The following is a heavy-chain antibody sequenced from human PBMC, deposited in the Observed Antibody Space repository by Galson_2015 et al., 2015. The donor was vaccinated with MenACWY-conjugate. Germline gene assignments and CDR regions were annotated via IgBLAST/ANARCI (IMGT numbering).Heavy chain of an antibody. J-gene: IGHJ2*01. D-gene: IGHD1-26*01. CDR1: GYSITSHW. CDR3: ARSGSGTWYFDL. Sequence: QSGAEVKKPGESLKISCKLSGYSITSHWIGWARQMPGKGLEWMGIIYPGDSDTRYSPSFQGRVTFSVDKSTSTAYLQLSSLKASDTAMYYCARSGSGTWYFDLWGRGTLVTVSS. V-gene: IGHV5-51*01. CDR2: IYPGDSDT.